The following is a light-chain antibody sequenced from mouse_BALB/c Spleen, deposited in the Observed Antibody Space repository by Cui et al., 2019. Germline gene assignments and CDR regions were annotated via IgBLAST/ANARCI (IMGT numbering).Light chain of an antibody. J-gene: IGKJ1*01. CDR1: SSVSY. Sequence: QIVLTQSPAFISPTIGEEITLALRASSSVSYMHWYQQKSSTSPKLLIYSTSNLASGVPSRFSGSGSGTFYSLTISSVEAEDAADYYCHQWSSYPWTFGGGTKLEIK. CDR3: HQWSSYPWT. CDR2: STS. V-gene: IGKV4-80*01.